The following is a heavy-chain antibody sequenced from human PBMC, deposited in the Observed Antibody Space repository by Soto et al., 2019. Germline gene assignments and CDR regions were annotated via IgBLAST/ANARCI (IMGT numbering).Heavy chain of an antibody. CDR2: INHSGST. D-gene: IGHD3-10*01. V-gene: IGHV4-34*01. Sequence: SETLSLTCAVYGGSFSGYYWSWIRQPPGKGLEWIGEINHSGSTNYNPSLKSRVTISVDTSKNQLSLKLSSVTAADTAVYYCARGVLYGSGSYYFFMGKNYYYYGMDVWGQGTTVTVSS. CDR1: GGSFSGYY. CDR3: ARGVLYGSGSYYFFMGKNYYYYGMDV. J-gene: IGHJ6*02.